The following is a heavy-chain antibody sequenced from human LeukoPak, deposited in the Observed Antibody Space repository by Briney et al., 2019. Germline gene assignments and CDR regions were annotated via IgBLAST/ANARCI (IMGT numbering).Heavy chain of an antibody. CDR1: GFTFSSYG. V-gene: IGHV3-30*02. CDR3: AKGSSSWFPNTFYDC. D-gene: IGHD2-2*01. Sequence: GGSLRLSCAASGFTFSSYGMHWVRQAPGKGLEWVAFIRYDGSNKYYADSVKGRFTISRDNSKNTLYLQMNSLRAEDTAVYYCAKGSSSWFPNTFYDCWGQGTLVTVSS. CDR2: IRYDGSNK. J-gene: IGHJ4*02.